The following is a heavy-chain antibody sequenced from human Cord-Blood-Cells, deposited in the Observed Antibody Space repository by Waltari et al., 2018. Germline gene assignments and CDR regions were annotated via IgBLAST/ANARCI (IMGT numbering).Heavy chain of an antibody. CDR2: INHSGST. J-gene: IGHJ4*02. V-gene: IGHV4-34*01. Sequence: QVQLQQWGAGLLKPSETLSLTCAVYGGSFSGYYWSWIRQPPWKGLEWIGEINHSGSTNYNPSLKSRVTISVDTSKNQFSLKLSSVTAADTAVYYCARELTGGNNFDYWGQGTLVTVSS. CDR1: GGSFSGYY. CDR3: ARELTGGNNFDY. D-gene: IGHD7-27*01.